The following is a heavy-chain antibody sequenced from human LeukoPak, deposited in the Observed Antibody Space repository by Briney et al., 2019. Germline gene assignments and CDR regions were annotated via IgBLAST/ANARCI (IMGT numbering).Heavy chain of an antibody. CDR2: INSNSGGS. CDR1: GYTFTDYY. J-gene: IGHJ1*01. D-gene: IGHD2-21*02. V-gene: IGHV1-2*02. CDR3: AREGGLGNCGGDCPFQH. Sequence: ASVKVSCKASGYTFTDYYMHWVRQAPGQGLEWMGWINSNSGGSNYAQKFQGRVTMTRDTSISTVYMELSRLRSDDTVVYYCAREGGLGNCGGDCPFQHWGQGTLVTVSS.